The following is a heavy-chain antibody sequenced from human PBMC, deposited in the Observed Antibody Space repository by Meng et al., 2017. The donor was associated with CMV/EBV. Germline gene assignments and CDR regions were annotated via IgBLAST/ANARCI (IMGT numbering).Heavy chain of an antibody. CDR1: GFTFSSYS. CDR2: ISYDGSNK. V-gene: IGHV3-30*03. D-gene: IGHD2-2*01. CDR3: ARGKVPAAMGPYYYYGMDV. Sequence: GGSLRLSCAASGFTFSSYSMNWVRQAPGKGLEWVAVISYDGSNKYYADSVKGRFTISRDNSKNTLYLQMNSLRAEDTAVYYCARGKVPAAMGPYYYYGMDVWGQGTTVTVSS. J-gene: IGHJ6*02.